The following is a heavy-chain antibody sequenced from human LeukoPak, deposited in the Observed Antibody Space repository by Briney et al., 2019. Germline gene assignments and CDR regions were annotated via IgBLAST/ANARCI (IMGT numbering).Heavy chain of an antibody. CDR1: GGSIRSYF. D-gene: IGHD5-12*01. CDR3: ARGLVLATDDAFDI. Sequence: SETLSLTCTVSGGSIRSYFWSWLRQPPGKGLEWIGYIWDTEITDYNPSLKSRVAISLDTSKNHFSLKLRSVTAADTALYFCARGLVLATDDAFDIWGQGTLVTVSS. CDR2: IWDTEIT. V-gene: IGHV4-59*01. J-gene: IGHJ3*02.